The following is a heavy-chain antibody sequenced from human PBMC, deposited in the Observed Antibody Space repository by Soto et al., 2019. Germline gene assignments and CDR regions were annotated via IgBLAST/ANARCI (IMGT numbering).Heavy chain of an antibody. Sequence: SETLSLTCIVSGVSVTSYTWSWVRQPANKGLEWIGRVFSSVSATYNPSLKSRVSISMDTAENRIYLKLDSVTAADAGVYFCARDGMTTGDTWGQVTMLTV. D-gene: IGHD3-9*01. CDR3: ARDGMTTGDT. V-gene: IGHV4-4*07. CDR1: GVSVTSYT. J-gene: IGHJ5*02. CDR2: VFSSVSA.